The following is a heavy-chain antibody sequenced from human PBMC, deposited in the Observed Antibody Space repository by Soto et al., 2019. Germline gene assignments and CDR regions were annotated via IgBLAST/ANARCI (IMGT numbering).Heavy chain of an antibody. Sequence: QLQLQESGPGLVKPSETLSLTCTVSGGSISSSNYYWGWLRQPPGKGLEWIGSIFYSGITYHNPSLMIRVTISVDTSKNQFSLYLSSVTAADTAVYYCARPPTAYLDAFDIWGLGTVVTVSS. CDR2: IFYSGIT. D-gene: IGHD3-16*01. V-gene: IGHV4-39*01. J-gene: IGHJ3*02. CDR1: GGSISSSNYY. CDR3: ARPPTAYLDAFDI.